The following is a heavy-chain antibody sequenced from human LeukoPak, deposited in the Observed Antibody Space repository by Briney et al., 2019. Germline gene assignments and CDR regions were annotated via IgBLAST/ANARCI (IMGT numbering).Heavy chain of an antibody. Sequence: GASVKVSCTASGYTFSDYAMHWVRQAPGQRLEWMGWINAGNGNTKYSQKFQGRVTITRDTSASTAYMELSSLRSEDTAVYYCARGDGRYDFWSGYITKHIYGMDVWGQGTTVTVSS. CDR2: INAGNGNT. J-gene: IGHJ6*02. D-gene: IGHD3-3*01. CDR1: GYTFSDYA. CDR3: ARGDGRYDFWSGYITKHIYGMDV. V-gene: IGHV1-3*01.